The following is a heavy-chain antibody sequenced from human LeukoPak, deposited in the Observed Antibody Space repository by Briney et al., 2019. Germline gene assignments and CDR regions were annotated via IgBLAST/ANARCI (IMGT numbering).Heavy chain of an antibody. V-gene: IGHV4-39*07. D-gene: IGHD5-12*01. Sequence: SETLSLTCAVSGTSISLNSYYWGWIRQTPGGALQWIGSVYYRGNTYYSPSLKSRVAVSVDTSKNQFSLNLTSVTAADTAVYFCARAGGFTTHYFDSWGQGILVTVAS. CDR2: VYYRGNT. CDR1: GTSISLNSYY. J-gene: IGHJ4*02. CDR3: ARAGGFTTHYFDS.